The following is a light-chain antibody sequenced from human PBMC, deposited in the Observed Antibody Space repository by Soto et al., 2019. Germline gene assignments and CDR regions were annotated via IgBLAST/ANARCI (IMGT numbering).Light chain of an antibody. V-gene: IGKV1-9*01. Sequence: DVHLTQSTSSLSASVGDRVTITCRASQAITNNLAWYQQKPGNPPKLLIYEESTLHSGVPSRFSGRKVGTQFILTIDSLQPEDFATYYCQQVKSYPRPFGGGTMV. CDR1: QAITNN. CDR3: QQVKSYPRP. CDR2: EES. J-gene: IGKJ4*01.